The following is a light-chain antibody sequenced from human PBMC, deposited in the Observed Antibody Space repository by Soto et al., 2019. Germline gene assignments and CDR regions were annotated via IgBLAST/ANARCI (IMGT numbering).Light chain of an antibody. J-gene: IGKJ5*01. CDR1: QRVSSSY. V-gene: IGKV3-20*01. CDR3: QQYGSSPTT. Sequence: EIVLTQSPGTLSLSPGERATISCRASQRVSSSYLAWYQQKSGQAPRLLIYGASSRATGIPDRFSGSGSGTDFTLTISRLEPGGSAEYYCQQYGSSPTTFGQGTRLEIK. CDR2: GAS.